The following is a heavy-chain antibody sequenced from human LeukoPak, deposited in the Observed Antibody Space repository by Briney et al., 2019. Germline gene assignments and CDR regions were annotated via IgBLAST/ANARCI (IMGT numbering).Heavy chain of an antibody. Sequence: SETLSLTCTVSGDSISGGTDYWSWIRQHPGKGLEWIGYISYSGTTYYNPSLKSRVSILADTSKNQFSLRLSSVTAADTAVYYCARAEMATIFDFWGQGTLLIVSS. V-gene: IGHV4-31*03. CDR1: GDSISGGTDY. D-gene: IGHD5-24*01. J-gene: IGHJ4*02. CDR2: ISYSGTT. CDR3: ARAEMATIFDF.